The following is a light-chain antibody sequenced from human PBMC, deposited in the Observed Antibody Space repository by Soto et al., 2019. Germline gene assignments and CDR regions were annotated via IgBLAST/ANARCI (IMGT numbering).Light chain of an antibody. V-gene: IGKV1-33*01. CDR1: QDINNY. CDR2: DAS. Sequence: DIQLTPSPASLSASVGDRVTITCQASQDINNYLIWYQQKPGKAPNLLIYDASTLGTGVSSRFSGNGSGTDFSVTINNLQPQDTATYYCQQYDVVPCTFGQGTKLEIK. CDR3: QQYDVVPCT. J-gene: IGKJ2*02.